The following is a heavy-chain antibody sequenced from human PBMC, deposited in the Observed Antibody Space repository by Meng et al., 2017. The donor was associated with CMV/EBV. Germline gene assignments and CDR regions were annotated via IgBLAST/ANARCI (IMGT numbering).Heavy chain of an antibody. V-gene: IGHV3-53*01. D-gene: IGHD4/OR15-4a*01. CDR1: GFTVSSNY. Sequence: GESLKISCAASGFTVSSNYMTWARQAPGKGLEWVSVIYSGGSTYYADFVKGRFTISRDNSKNTMYPQMNSLRAEDTAVYYCASFDYGGHPDAFDIWGQGTMVTVSS. CDR3: ASFDYGGHPDAFDI. CDR2: IYSGGST. J-gene: IGHJ3*02.